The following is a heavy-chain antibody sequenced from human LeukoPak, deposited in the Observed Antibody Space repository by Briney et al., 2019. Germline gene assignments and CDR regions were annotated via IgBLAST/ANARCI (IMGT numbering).Heavy chain of an antibody. CDR3: ARVSANNWFDP. CDR2: IYYSGST. CDR1: GVSVSSGSYY. Sequence: SETLSLTCTVSGVSVSSGSYYWSWIRQPPGKGLEWIGYIYYSGSTNYNPSLKSRVTISVDTSKNQFSLKLSSVTAADMAVYYCARVSANNWFDPWGQGTLVTVSS. J-gene: IGHJ5*02. V-gene: IGHV4-61*01.